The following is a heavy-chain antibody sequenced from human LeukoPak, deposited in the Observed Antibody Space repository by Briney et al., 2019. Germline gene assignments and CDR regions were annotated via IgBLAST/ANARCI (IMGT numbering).Heavy chain of an antibody. CDR2: IYHSGST. D-gene: IGHD1-20*01. CDR1: GGSISSSNW. CDR3: VRGHRDNWHLDFAY. J-gene: IGHJ4*02. V-gene: IGHV4-4*02. Sequence: PSGTLSLTCAVSGGSISSSNWWSWIRQPPGKGLEWIGEIYHSGSTNYNPSLKSRVTISVDKSKTQFSLKLSSVTAADTAVYYCVRGHRDNWHLDFAYWGQGTLVTVSS.